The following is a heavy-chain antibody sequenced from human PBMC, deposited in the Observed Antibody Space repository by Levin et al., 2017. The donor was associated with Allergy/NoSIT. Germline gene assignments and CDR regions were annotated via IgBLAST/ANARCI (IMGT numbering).Heavy chain of an antibody. D-gene: IGHD2-2*01. CDR2: IYYSGST. V-gene: IGHV4-31*03. J-gene: IGHJ4*02. CDR3: ARAYCSSTSCPDYFDY. CDR1: GGSISSGGYY. Sequence: SQTLSLTCTVSGGSISSGGYYWSWIRQHPGKGLEWIGYIYYSGSTYYNPSLKSRVTISVDTSKNQFSLKLSSVTAADTAVYYCARAYCSSTSCPDYFDYWGQGTLVTVSS.